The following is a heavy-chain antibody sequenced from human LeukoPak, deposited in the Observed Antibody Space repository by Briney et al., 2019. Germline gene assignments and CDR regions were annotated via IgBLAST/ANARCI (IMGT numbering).Heavy chain of an antibody. J-gene: IGHJ4*02. D-gene: IGHD3-22*01. CDR2: IKEDGSEK. CDR3: ARSRSGYYEDY. V-gene: IGHV3-7*01. Sequence: WGSLRLSCAPSGFTFSHYWMSWVRQAPGKGLEWVANIKEDGSEKYYVDSVKGRFTISRDNAKNSLSLQVNSLRAEDTAVYYCARSRSGYYEDYWGQGTLVTVSS. CDR1: GFTFSHYW.